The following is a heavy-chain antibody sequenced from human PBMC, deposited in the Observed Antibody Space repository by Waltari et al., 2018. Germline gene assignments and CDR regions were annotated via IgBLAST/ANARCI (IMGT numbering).Heavy chain of an antibody. CDR2: IYSGSVDI. CDR3: AKEVNGWYFDF. CDR1: GFTVSTHA. Sequence: EVQLLESGGDLVRPGGSLRLSCEASGFTVSTHAMSWVCQAPGKGLEWVLVIYSGSVDIYYFDSVKCRFTLSRDNSKNMVFLDMNDLRVEDTAVYYCAKEVNGWYFDFWGQGTPVTVSS. J-gene: IGHJ4*02. D-gene: IGHD6-19*01. V-gene: IGHV3-23*03.